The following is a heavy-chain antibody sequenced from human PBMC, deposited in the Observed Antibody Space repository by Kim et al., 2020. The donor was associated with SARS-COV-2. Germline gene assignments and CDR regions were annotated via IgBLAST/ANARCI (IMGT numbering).Heavy chain of an antibody. CDR1: GFTFDDYA. D-gene: IGHD3-9*01. J-gene: IGHJ3*02. V-gene: IGHV3-9*01. CDR2: ISWNSGSI. CDR3: AKEGYYDILTGYYSRAFDI. Sequence: GGSLRLSCAASGFTFDDYAMHWVRQAPGKGLEWVSGISWNSGSIGYADSVKGRFTISRDNAKNSLYLQMNSLRAEDTALYYCAKEGYYDILTGYYSRAFDIWGQGTMVTVSS.